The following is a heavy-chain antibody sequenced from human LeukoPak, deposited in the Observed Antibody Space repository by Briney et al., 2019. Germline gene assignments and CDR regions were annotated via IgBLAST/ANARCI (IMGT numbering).Heavy chain of an antibody. J-gene: IGHJ4*02. Sequence: QPGGSLRLSCAASGFTFSSYSMHWVRQAPGKGLEWVAVIWYDGSNKYYADSVKGRFTISRDNSKNTLYLQMNSLRAEDTAVYYCARSPGDTYYYDSSGYYNSYYFDYWGQGTLVTVSS. V-gene: IGHV3-33*01. CDR2: IWYDGSNK. CDR3: ARSPGDTYYYDSSGYYNSYYFDY. CDR1: GFTFSSYS. D-gene: IGHD3-22*01.